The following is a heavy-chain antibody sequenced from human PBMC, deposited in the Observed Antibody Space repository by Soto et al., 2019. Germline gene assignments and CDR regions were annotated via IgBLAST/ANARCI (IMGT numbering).Heavy chain of an antibody. CDR1: GFTFSSYW. Sequence: EVQLVEPGGGLVQPGGSLRLSCAASGFTFSSYWMSWVRQAPVKGLEWVGNIKQDGSEKNYVDFVEGRFTISRDNAENSLYLQMNSLSAEDTAVYYCARIASAGRGWDVWGQGTTVVVSS. D-gene: IGHD6-13*01. V-gene: IGHV3-7*01. CDR3: ARIASAGRGWDV. CDR2: IKQDGSEK. J-gene: IGHJ6*02.